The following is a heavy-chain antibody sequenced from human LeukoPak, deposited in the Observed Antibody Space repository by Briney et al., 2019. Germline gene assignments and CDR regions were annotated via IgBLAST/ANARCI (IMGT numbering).Heavy chain of an antibody. CDR1: GYTFTSYS. CDR3: ARDLRDYYDSGVTGGGKLDC. J-gene: IGHJ4*02. CDR2: ISAYDGNT. D-gene: IGHD3-22*01. V-gene: IGHV1-18*01. Sequence: ASVMVFCKASGYTFTSYSISWVRQAPGQGLEWMGWISAYDGNTNYAQNLQGRVTMTTDTSTSTAYMELRSLRSDDTAVYYCARDLRDYYDSGVTGGGKLDCSGEGTLFTVSS.